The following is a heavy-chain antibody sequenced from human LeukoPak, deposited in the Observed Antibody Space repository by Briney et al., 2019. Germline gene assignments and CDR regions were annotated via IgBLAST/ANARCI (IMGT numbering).Heavy chain of an antibody. D-gene: IGHD3-3*01. CDR3: ARLREIPVFGVVTKSTSYFDY. CDR1: RFTFSSYN. CDR2: IKQDRSEK. J-gene: IGHJ4*02. Sequence: GGSLRLSCAASRFTFSSYNMNWVRQAPGKGLELVANIKQDRSEKYYVDSVKGRFTISRDNAKNSLYLQMNSLRAEDTAVYYCARLREIPVFGVVTKSTSYFDYWGQGTLVTVSS. V-gene: IGHV3-7*01.